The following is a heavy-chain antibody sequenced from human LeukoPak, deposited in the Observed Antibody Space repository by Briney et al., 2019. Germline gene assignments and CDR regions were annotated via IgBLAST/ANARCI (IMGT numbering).Heavy chain of an antibody. CDR1: GGSISSSSYY. CDR3: ARVTRGSGYAFDI. Sequence: SETLSLTCTVSGGSISSSSYYWGWIRQPPGKGLEWIGSIYYSGSIYYNPSLKSRVTISVDTSKNQFSLKLSSVTAADTAVYYCARVTRGSGYAFDIWGQGTMVTVSS. J-gene: IGHJ3*02. V-gene: IGHV4-39*07. CDR2: IYYSGSI. D-gene: IGHD5-12*01.